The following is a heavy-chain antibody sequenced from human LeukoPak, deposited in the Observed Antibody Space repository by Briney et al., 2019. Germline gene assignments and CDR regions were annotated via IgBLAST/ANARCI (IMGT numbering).Heavy chain of an antibody. CDR2: IYYSGST. CDR1: GGSISSSSHY. CDR3: ARRYCSGGVWYFFDY. Sequence: SDTLSLTCTVSGGSISSSSHYWGWIRQPPGKGLEWIGIIYYSGSTYYNPSLKSRVTISVDTSKNQFSLTVTSVTAADTAVYYCARRYCSGGVWYFFDYWGQGTLVTVSS. J-gene: IGHJ4*02. D-gene: IGHD2-15*01. V-gene: IGHV4-39*01.